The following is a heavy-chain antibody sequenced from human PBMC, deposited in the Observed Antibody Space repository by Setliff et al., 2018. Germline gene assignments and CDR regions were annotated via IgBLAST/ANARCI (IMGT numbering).Heavy chain of an antibody. V-gene: IGHV1-18*01. CDR3: ARLVRYCSTRTCQRASGDEY. CDR2: LSPYTGNT. D-gene: IGHD1-1*01. J-gene: IGHJ4*02. Sequence: ASVKVSCKTSGFTFTNSIVNWVRQAPGQGLEWVGWLSPYTGNTYSAQKFQGRLTLTTDTSTTTAYMELGSLTSADTATYYCARLVRYCSTRTCQRASGDEYFGQGTLVTVSS. CDR1: GFTFTNSI.